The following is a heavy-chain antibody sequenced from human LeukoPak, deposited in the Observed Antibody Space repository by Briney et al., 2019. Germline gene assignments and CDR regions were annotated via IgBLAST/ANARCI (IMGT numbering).Heavy chain of an antibody. Sequence: SETLSLTCTVSGGSISSSSYYWGWIRQPPGKGLEWIGSIYYSGSTYYNPSLKSRVTISIDMSKNQFSLKLSSVTAADTAVYYCARGKQPPVHDAFDIWGQGTMVTVSS. D-gene: IGHD6-13*01. CDR3: ARGKQPPVHDAFDI. CDR2: IYYSGST. CDR1: GGSISSSSYY. V-gene: IGHV4-39*07. J-gene: IGHJ3*02.